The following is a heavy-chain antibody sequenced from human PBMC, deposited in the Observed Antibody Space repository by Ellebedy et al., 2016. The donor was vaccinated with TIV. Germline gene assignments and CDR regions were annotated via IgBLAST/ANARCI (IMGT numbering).Heavy chain of an antibody. Sequence: GGSLRLXXAASGFGLSSYGMNWVRQAPGKGLEWVSAISSSSSYIFYADSVKGRFTISRDNAKNSLYLQMNSLRDEDTAVYYCARGGAGFDSMNRELSFDSWGQGTLVTVSS. CDR3: ARGGAGFDSMNRELSFDS. CDR2: ISSSSSYI. V-gene: IGHV3-21*01. D-gene: IGHD1-26*01. J-gene: IGHJ4*02. CDR1: GFGLSSYG.